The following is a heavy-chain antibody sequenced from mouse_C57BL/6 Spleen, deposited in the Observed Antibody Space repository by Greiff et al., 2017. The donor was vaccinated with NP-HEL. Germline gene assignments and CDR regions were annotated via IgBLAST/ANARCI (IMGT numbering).Heavy chain of an antibody. Sequence: EVQLQQSGPELVKPGASVKMSCKASGYTFTDYNMHWVKQSHGKSLEWIGYINPNNGGTSYNQKFKGKATLTVNKSSSTAYMERRSLISEDSAVYYGARGYYYGSSYVLYYAMDYWGQGTSVTVSS. CDR2: INPNNGGT. CDR1: GYTFTDYN. J-gene: IGHJ4*01. V-gene: IGHV1-22*01. D-gene: IGHD1-1*01. CDR3: ARGYYYGSSYVLYYAMDY.